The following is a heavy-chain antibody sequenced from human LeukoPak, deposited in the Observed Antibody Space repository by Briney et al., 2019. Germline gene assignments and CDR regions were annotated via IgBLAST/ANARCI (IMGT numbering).Heavy chain of an antibody. V-gene: IGHV4-30-2*05. Sequence: SETLSLTCTVSGGSISSGGYYWSWIRQPLGKGLEWIGYIYHSGSTYYNPSLKSRVTISVDTSKNQFSLKLSSVTAADTAVYYCARDADTAMVNWYSDLWGRGTLVTVSS. CDR3: ARDADTAMVNWYSDL. J-gene: IGHJ2*01. CDR1: GGSISSGGYY. CDR2: IYHSGST. D-gene: IGHD5-18*01.